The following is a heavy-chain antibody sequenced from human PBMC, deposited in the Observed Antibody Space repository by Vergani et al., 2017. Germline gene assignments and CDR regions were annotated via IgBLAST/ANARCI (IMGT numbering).Heavy chain of an antibody. CDR3: ARDGANFDYYGSGTGDY. V-gene: IGHV1-18*01. CDR2: ISAYNGNT. Sequence: LLQSGVEVKKPGASVKVSCKASGYTFTSYGISWVRQAPGQGLEWMGWISAYNGNTNYAQKLKGRVTMTTDTSTSTAYMELRSLRSDDTAVYYCARDGANFDYYGSGTGDYWGQGTLVTVSS. J-gene: IGHJ4*02. D-gene: IGHD2-2*01. CDR1: GYTFTSYG.